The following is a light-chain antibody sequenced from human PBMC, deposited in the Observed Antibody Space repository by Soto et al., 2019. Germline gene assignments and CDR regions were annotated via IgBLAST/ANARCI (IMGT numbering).Light chain of an antibody. CDR3: QQLNTCPVS. CDR2: AAS. CDR1: QGISRY. Sequence: IQLTQSPSSLSASVGDSVTITCRASQGISRYLAWYQQKAGRAPKLLISAASTLQSGVPSRFSGSGSGTDFTLTISSLQPEDFATYYCQQLNTCPVSFRGGTKVDVK. V-gene: IGKV1-9*01. J-gene: IGKJ4*01.